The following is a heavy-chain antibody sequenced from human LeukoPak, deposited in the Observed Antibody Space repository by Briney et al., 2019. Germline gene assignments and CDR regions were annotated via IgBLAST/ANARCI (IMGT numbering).Heavy chain of an antibody. Sequence: GGSLRLSCAASGFTFRSYAMSWVRHAPGRGLEWVSAMSGSGGSTYYADSVKGRFTISRDNSKNTLYLQMNSLRAEDTAVYYCAKATWGAAADPFDYWGQGTLVTVSS. V-gene: IGHV3-23*01. CDR1: GFTFRSYA. CDR3: AKATWGAAADPFDY. J-gene: IGHJ4*02. CDR2: MSGSGGST. D-gene: IGHD6-13*01.